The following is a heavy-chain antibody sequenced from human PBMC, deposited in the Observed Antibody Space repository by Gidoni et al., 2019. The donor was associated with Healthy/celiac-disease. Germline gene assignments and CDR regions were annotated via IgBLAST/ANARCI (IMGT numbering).Heavy chain of an antibody. J-gene: IGHJ4*02. CDR2: ISSSSSTI. Sequence: EVQLVESGGGLVQPGGSLRLSCAAYGFTFRSDSMNWVRQAPGKGLEWVSYISSSSSTIYYTDSVKGRFTISRDNAKNSLYLQMNSLRDEDTAVYYCAREREAALVGATIGGYFDYWGQGTLVTVSS. CDR1: GFTFRSDS. V-gene: IGHV3-48*02. D-gene: IGHD1-26*01. CDR3: AREREAALVGATIGGYFDY.